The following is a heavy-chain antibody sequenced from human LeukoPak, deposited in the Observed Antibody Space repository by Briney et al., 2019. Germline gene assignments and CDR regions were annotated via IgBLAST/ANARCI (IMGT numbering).Heavy chain of an antibody. Sequence: SETLSLTCTVSGGSISSYYWSWIRQPPGKGLEWIGYIYYSGSTNYNPSLKSRVTISVDTSKNQFSLKLSSVTAADTAVYYCARDKDYGDYPYYYGMDVWGKGTTVTVSS. CDR2: IYYSGST. CDR1: GGSISSYY. CDR3: ARDKDYGDYPYYYGMDV. V-gene: IGHV4-59*01. D-gene: IGHD4-17*01. J-gene: IGHJ6*04.